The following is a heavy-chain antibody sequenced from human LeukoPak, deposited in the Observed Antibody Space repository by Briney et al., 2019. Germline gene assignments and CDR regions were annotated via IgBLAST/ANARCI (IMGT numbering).Heavy chain of an antibody. CDR3: AKGRDGYSQFDY. Sequence: GGSLRLSCAASGFTFSSYAMSWVRQAPGKGLEWASAISGSGGSTYYADSVKGRFAISRDNSKNTLYLQMNSLRAEDTAVYYCAKGRDGYSQFDYWGQGTLVTVSS. V-gene: IGHV3-23*01. D-gene: IGHD5-24*01. CDR1: GFTFSSYA. J-gene: IGHJ4*02. CDR2: ISGSGGST.